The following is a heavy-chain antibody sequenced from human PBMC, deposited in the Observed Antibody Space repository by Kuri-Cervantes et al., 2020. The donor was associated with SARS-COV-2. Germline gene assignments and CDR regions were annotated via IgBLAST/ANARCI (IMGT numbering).Heavy chain of an antibody. CDR1: GGTFSSYA. CDR3: ARGNYDILTGSPWYFDY. Sequence: SVKVSRKASGGTFSSYAISWVRQAPGQGLEWMGGIIPIFGTANYAQKFQGRVTITADKSTSTAYMELSSLRSEDTAVYYCARGNYDILTGSPWYFDYWGQGTLVTVSS. CDR2: IIPIFGTA. V-gene: IGHV1-69*06. J-gene: IGHJ4*02. D-gene: IGHD3-9*01.